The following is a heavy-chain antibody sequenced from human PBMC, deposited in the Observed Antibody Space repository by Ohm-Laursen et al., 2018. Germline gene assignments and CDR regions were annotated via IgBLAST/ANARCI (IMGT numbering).Heavy chain of an antibody. CDR2: ISAYSGNT. D-gene: IGHD4-23*01. V-gene: IGHV1-18*04. CDR1: GYTFTGYY. J-gene: IGHJ6*02. CDR3: ARDQRSHHGNYYGMDV. Sequence: GASVKVSCKASGYTFTGYYMHWVRQAPGQGLEWMAWISAYSGNTYYAQSFQGRVTMTTDTSTNRAYMELRSLRSDDTAVYYCARDQRSHHGNYYGMDVWGQGTTVTVSS.